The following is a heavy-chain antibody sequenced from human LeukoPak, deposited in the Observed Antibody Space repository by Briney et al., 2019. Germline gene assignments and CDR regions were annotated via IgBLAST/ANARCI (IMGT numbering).Heavy chain of an antibody. J-gene: IGHJ4*02. CDR1: GFTFDDYA. D-gene: IGHD6-13*01. CDR3: AKDLGYSSSSDLDY. V-gene: IGHV3-9*01. Sequence: GGSLRLSCAASGFTFDDYAMHWVRQAPGKGLEWVSGISWNSGSIGYADSVKGRFTISRDNAKNSLYLQMNSLRAEDTALYYCAKDLGYSSSSDLDYWGQGTLVTVSS. CDR2: ISWNSGSI.